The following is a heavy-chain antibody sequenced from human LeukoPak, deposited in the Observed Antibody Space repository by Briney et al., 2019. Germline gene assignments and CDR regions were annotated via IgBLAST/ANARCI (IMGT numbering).Heavy chain of an antibody. CDR3: ARDANYDF. Sequence: GGSLRLSCAASGFTFRGHWMHWVRQAPGKGLVWVSRINPDGSITTYADSVKGRFTISRDNSKNTLYLQMNSLRAEDTAVYYCARDANYDFWGQGTLVTVSS. CDR1: GFTFRGHW. J-gene: IGHJ4*02. V-gene: IGHV3-74*01. CDR2: INPDGSIT.